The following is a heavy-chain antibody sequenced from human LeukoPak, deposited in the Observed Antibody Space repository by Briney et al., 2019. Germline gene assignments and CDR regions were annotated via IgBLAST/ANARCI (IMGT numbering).Heavy chain of an antibody. CDR1: GGTLSSYA. V-gene: IGHV1-69*13. Sequence: SVKVSCKASGGTLSSYAISWVRQAPGQGLEWMGGIIPIFGTANYAQKFQGRVTITADESTSTAYMELSSLRSEDTAVYYCAREGICSSTSCYTFWFDPWGQGTLVTVSS. J-gene: IGHJ5*02. CDR2: IIPIFGTA. CDR3: AREGICSSTSCYTFWFDP. D-gene: IGHD2-2*02.